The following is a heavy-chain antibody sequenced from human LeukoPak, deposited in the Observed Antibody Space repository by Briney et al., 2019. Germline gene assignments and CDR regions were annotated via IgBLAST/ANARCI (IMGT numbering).Heavy chain of an antibody. V-gene: IGHV4-34*01. CDR2: INHSGST. Sequence: SETLSLTCAVYGGSFSGYYWSWIRQPPGKGLEWIGEINHSGSTNYNPSLKSRVTISVDTSKNQFSLKLSSVTAADTAVYYCARDTIGSPYNWFDPWGQGTLVTVSS. D-gene: IGHD2-15*01. CDR3: ARDTIGSPYNWFDP. J-gene: IGHJ5*02. CDR1: GGSFSGYY.